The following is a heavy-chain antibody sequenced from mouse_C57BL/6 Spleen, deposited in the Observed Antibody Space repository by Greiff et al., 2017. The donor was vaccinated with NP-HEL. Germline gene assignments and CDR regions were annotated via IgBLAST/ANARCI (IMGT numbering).Heavy chain of an antibody. V-gene: IGHV1-82*01. D-gene: IGHD2-3*01. CDR3: ARSDGYYGGAMDY. J-gene: IGHJ4*01. CDR2: IYPGDGDT. Sequence: VQLQQSGPELVKPGASVKISCKASGYAFSSSWMNWVKQRPGKGLEWIGRIYPGDGDTNYNGKFKGKATLTADKSSSTAYMQLSSLTSEDSAVYFCARSDGYYGGAMDYWGQRTSVTVSS. CDR1: GYAFSSSW.